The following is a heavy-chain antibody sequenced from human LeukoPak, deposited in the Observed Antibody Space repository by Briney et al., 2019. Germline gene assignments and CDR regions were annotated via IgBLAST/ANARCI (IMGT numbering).Heavy chain of an antibody. CDR3: ARTDETAPAEDLQH. Sequence: AGRSLRLSCAASGFTFSPYGMNWVRQAPGKGLEWVAVIAYDGSNRYYADSVKGRFTISRDNSKNTLYLQMKSLRAEDTAVYYCARTDETAPAEDLQHWGQGTLVTVSS. CDR1: GFTFSPYG. D-gene: IGHD2-21*02. CDR2: IAYDGSNR. V-gene: IGHV3-30*03. J-gene: IGHJ1*01.